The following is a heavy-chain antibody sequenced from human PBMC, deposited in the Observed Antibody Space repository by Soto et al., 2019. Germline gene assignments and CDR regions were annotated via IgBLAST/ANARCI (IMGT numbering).Heavy chain of an antibody. CDR2: ISSDGNIK. CDR3: AKDLLPNTVTTCGS. V-gene: IGHV3-30*18. CDR1: GFTFDSHG. J-gene: IGHJ5*02. Sequence: QVQLVESGGGAVQPGRSLRLSCAASGFTFDSHGMHWVRQAPGKGLEWVAVISSDGNIKYYADSVKGRFTISRDNFNNILYLQMSSLRAEDTAVYYCAKDLLPNTVTTCGSWGQGTLVTVSS. D-gene: IGHD4-17*01.